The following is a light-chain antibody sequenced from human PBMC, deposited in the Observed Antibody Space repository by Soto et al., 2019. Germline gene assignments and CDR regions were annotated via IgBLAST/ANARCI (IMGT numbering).Light chain of an antibody. CDR3: HQYGGSRLT. J-gene: IGKJ4*01. CDR2: HAS. V-gene: IGKV3-20*01. Sequence: EIVLTQSPGTLSLSPGERATLSCRASQSVNNKYLAWYQQKLGQAPRLLISHASSRATGIPDRFSGSGSMTDFTLTISSLEPEDVEVYYCHQYGGSRLTFGGVTKVEIK. CDR1: QSVNNKY.